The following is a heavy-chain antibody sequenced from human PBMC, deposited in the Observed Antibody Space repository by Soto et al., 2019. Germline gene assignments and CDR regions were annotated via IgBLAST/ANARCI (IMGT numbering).Heavy chain of an antibody. D-gene: IGHD3-22*01. V-gene: IGHV4-30-4*01. CDR1: GGSISSGDYY. CDR2: IYYSGST. Sequence: SETLSLTCTVSGGSISSGDYYWSWIRQPPGKGLEWIGYIYYSGSTYYNPSLKSRVTISVDTSKNQFSLKLSSVTAADTAVYYCARTKYYYDSSGLQFDYWGQGTLVTVS. CDR3: ARTKYYYDSSGLQFDY. J-gene: IGHJ4*02.